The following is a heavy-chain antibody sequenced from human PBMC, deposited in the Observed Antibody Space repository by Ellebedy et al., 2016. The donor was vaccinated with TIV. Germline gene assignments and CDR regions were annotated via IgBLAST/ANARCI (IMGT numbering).Heavy chain of an antibody. CDR2: IHYSGTP. V-gene: IGHV4-59*01. CDR1: GGSISPYY. CDR3: ARDGATTFLDS. J-gene: IGHJ4*02. Sequence: SETLSLTXTVSGGSISPYYWSWIRQPPGKGPEWIAYIHYSGTPVYNPSLESRVTISVDTSRNQFSLRLTSVTAADTAVYYCARDGATTFLDSWGPGTLVTVSS. D-gene: IGHD1-26*01.